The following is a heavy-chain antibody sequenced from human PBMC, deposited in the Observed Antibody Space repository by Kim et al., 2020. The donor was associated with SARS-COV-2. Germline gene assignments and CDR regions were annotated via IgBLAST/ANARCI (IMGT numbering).Heavy chain of an antibody. Sequence: SVKSRFTISRDNGKNTLYRQMSSLTAEDTAVYYCATLPRGYYGSGKSLDVWGQGTTVTVSS. J-gene: IGHJ6*02. CDR3: ATLPRGYYGSGKSLDV. V-gene: IGHV3-74*01. D-gene: IGHD3-10*01.